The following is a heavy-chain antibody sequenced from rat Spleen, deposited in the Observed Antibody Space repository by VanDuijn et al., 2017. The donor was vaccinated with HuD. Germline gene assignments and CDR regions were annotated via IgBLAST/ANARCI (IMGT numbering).Heavy chain of an antibody. CDR1: GFTFSNYY. V-gene: IGHV5-22*01. Sequence: EVQLVESGGGLVQPGRSMKLSCAASGFTFSNYYMAWVRQAPTKGLEWVASISYEGSGSYYGDSVKGRFTISRDNAKSTLYLQMNSLRSEDTATYYCARHSEGTDHWYFDFWGPGTMVTVSS. CDR3: ARHSEGTDHWYFDF. J-gene: IGHJ1*01. CDR2: ISYEGSGS. D-gene: IGHD1-11*01.